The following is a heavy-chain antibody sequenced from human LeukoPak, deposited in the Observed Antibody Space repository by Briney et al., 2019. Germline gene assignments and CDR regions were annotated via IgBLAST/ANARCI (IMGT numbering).Heavy chain of an antibody. Sequence: PGGSLRLSCEVSGFAFGSEAMSWVRQSPARGLEWVASISPGGGTTYYADYVEDRFTISRDNSNNMLYVQMNSLRAEDTAVYYCARVRSGSANWALRIFDNWGQGTLVTVSS. D-gene: IGHD1-1*01. CDR1: GFAFGSEA. CDR2: ISPGGGTT. J-gene: IGHJ4*02. V-gene: IGHV3-23*01. CDR3: ARVRSGSANWALRIFDN.